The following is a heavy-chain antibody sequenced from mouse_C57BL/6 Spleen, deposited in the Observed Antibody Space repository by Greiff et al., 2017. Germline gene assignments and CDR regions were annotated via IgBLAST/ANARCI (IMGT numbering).Heavy chain of an antibody. CDR3: ARDGNYWYFGV. D-gene: IGHD2-1*01. J-gene: IGHJ1*03. CDR1: GFTFSSYA. Sequence: EVQGVESGGGLVKPGGSLKLSCAASGFTFSSYAMSWVRQTPEKRLEWVATISDGGSYTYYPDKVKGRFTISRDNATNNQYRQMSHLKSEDTAMYCCARDGNYWYFGVWGTGTTVTVSS. CDR2: ISDGGSYT. V-gene: IGHV5-4*01.